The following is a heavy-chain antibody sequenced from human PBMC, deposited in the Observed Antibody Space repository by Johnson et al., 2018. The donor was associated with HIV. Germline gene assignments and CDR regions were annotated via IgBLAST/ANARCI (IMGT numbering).Heavy chain of an antibody. V-gene: IGHV3-66*04. CDR2: IYSDGGT. Sequence: MLLVESGGGLVQPGGSLRLSCAASGFTVSSNYMSWVRQAPGKGLEWVSVIYSDGGTYHADSVRGRFTISRDSSKNTLYLQMNSLRAEDTAVYYCARPQGTGDAFDIWGQGTMVTVSS. J-gene: IGHJ3*02. CDR3: ARPQGTGDAFDI. CDR1: GFTVSSNY. D-gene: IGHD1-1*01.